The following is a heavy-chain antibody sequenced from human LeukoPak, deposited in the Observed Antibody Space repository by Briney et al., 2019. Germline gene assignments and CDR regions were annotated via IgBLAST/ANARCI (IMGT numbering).Heavy chain of an antibody. Sequence: ASVKVSCKTSGYTFSTYYMHGVRQDPGQGLEWLGIIHPTDGSTSYTQEIQGRVTMTRDTATGTVYLELSSLRSEDTAVYWCARANGGGLDYWGQGTLITVSS. CDR1: GYTFSTYY. J-gene: IGHJ4*02. CDR2: IHPTDGST. V-gene: IGHV1-46*01. CDR3: ARANGGGLDY. D-gene: IGHD3-10*01.